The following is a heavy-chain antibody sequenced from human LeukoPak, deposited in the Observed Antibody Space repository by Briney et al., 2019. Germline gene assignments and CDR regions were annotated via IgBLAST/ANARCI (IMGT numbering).Heavy chain of an antibody. V-gene: IGHV3-21*01. CDR3: ARLALDSSGAFDI. Sequence: GGSLRLSCAASGFTFSSYSMNWVRQAPGKGLEWVSSISSSSSYIYYADSVKGRFTISRDNAKNSLYLQMNSLRAEDTAVYYCARLALDSSGAFDIWGQGTMFTVSS. J-gene: IGHJ3*02. CDR1: GFTFSSYS. CDR2: ISSSSSYI. D-gene: IGHD6-6*01.